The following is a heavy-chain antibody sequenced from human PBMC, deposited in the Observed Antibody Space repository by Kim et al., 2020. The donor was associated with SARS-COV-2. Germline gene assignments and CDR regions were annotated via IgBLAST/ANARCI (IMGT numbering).Heavy chain of an antibody. CDR1: GDSVFSNSAT. CDR3: ARRYTSSKYNKTMDV. Sequence: SQTLSLTCVISGDSVFSNSATWNWIRQSPSRGLEWLGRTYYRSKWYNEYALSVKSRITINPDTSKNQFSLQLNSVTPEDTALYFCARRYTSSKYNKTMDVWGQGTTVTVSS. D-gene: IGHD1-1*01. J-gene: IGHJ6*02. CDR2: TYYRSKWYN. V-gene: IGHV6-1*01.